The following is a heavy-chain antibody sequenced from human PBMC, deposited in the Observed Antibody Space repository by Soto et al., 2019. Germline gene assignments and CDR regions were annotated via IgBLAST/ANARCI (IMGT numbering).Heavy chain of an antibody. CDR3: ARGINRNKQWLVHVTHPLDY. D-gene: IGHD6-19*01. CDR1: GYTFTSYG. J-gene: IGHJ4*02. Sequence: QVQLVQSGAEVKKPGASGKVCFKASGYTFTSYGIIWVRQAPGQGLEWMGWISAYNGNTNYAQKLKGRVTMTTDTSTRTAYKELRSLRSDDTAVYYCARGINRNKQWLVHVTHPLDYWDQGTLVTVSS. V-gene: IGHV1-18*01. CDR2: ISAYNGNT.